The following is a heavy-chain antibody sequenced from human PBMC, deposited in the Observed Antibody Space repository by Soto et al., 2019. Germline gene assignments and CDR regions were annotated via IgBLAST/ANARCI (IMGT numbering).Heavy chain of an antibody. V-gene: IGHV1-3*01. CDR3: ARASSSWYAKEFFDY. CDR2: INAGNGNT. CDR1: GYTFTSYA. D-gene: IGHD6-13*01. Sequence: QVQLVQSGAEVKKPGASVKVSCKASGYTFTSYAMHWVRQAPGQRLEWMGWINAGNGNTKYSQKFQGRVTITRDTSASTAYMELSGLRSEDTAVYYCARASSSWYAKEFFDYWGQGTLVTVSS. J-gene: IGHJ4*02.